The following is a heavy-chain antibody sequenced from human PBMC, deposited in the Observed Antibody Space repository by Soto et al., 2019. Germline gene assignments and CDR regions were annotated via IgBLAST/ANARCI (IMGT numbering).Heavy chain of an antibody. CDR1: DGSMNSDSSY. CDR3: ARLGGYVSVGYYYLWDS. V-gene: IGHV4-39*01. Sequence: QLQLQESGPGLVKPSETLSLTCRVSDGSMNSDSSYWGWISQPPGKGLEWIGVINHSGSTYHNLSLKGRVTMSVDASSNQFSLKLTSMTAADTAVYYCARLGGYVSVGYYYLWDSWGQGTLVTVSS. J-gene: IGHJ5*01. CDR2: INHSGST. D-gene: IGHD3-22*01.